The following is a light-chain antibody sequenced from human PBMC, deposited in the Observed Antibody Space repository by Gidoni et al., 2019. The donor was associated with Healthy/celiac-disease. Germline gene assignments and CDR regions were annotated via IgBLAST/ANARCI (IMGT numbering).Light chain of an antibody. Sequence: SYDLTQPPAVSVSLGQMARITCSGEDRYQQKPDHFFFVVIDKDNERPSGIPERFSGSTSGTTVTLTICGVQAGDEADYYCLSADNTSIPVVFGGGTKLTVL. J-gene: IGLJ2*01. CDR2: KDN. CDR3: LSADNTSIPVV. V-gene: IGLV3-16*01.